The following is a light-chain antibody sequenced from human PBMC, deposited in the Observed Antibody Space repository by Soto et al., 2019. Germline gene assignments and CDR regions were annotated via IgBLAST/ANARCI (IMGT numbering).Light chain of an antibody. CDR3: ETWDSNTRV. CDR2: IDGSGSY. Sequence: QPVLTQSSSASASLGSSVKLTCTLSSGHSSYIIAWHQQQPGKAPRYLMKIDGSGSYNKGSGVPDRFSGSSSGPDRYLTISHLQFDDEADYYCETWDSNTRVFGGGTQLTVL. CDR1: SGHSSYI. J-gene: IGLJ3*02. V-gene: IGLV4-60*02.